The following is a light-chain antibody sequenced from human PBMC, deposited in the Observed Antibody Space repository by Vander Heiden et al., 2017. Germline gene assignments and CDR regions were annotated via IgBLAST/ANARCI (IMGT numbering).Light chain of an antibody. Sequence: QSVLTQPPSVSGAPGQRVTISCTGSSSNIGAGYDVHWYQQLPGTAPKLLRYGKSNRPSGVPDRFSSSKSGTSASLAITGLQAEDEADYYCQSYDSSLSGPWVFGGGTKLTVL. CDR1: SSNIGAGYD. J-gene: IGLJ3*02. CDR3: QSYDSSLSGPWV. V-gene: IGLV1-40*01. CDR2: GKS.